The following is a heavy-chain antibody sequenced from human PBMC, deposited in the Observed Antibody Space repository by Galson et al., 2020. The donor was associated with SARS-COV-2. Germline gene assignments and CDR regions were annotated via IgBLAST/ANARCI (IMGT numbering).Heavy chain of an antibody. J-gene: IGHJ6*02. CDR1: GFTFSSYA. CDR2: ISGSGGST. V-gene: IGHV3-23*01. Sequence: GGSLRLSCAASGFTFSSYAMSWVRQAPGKGLEWVSAISGSGGSTYYADSVKGRFTISRDNSKNTLYLQMNSLRAEDTAVYYCAKARGQLSYYYGMDVWRQGTTVTVSS. CDR3: AKARGQLSYYYGMDV. D-gene: IGHD6-13*01.